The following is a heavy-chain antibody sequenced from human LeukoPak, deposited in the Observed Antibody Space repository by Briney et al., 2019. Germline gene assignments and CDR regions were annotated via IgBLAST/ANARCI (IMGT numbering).Heavy chain of an antibody. J-gene: IGHJ6*02. D-gene: IGHD3-22*01. CDR1: GGSISSGDYY. V-gene: IGHV4-30-4*01. Sequence: SETLSLTCTVSGGSISSGDYYWSWIRQPPGKGLEWFGYIYYSGSTYYNPSLKSRVTISVDTSKNQFSLKLSSVTAADTAVYYCARGQDMIVVGYYYYYGMDVWGQGTTVTVSS. CDR3: ARGQDMIVVGYYYYYGMDV. CDR2: IYYSGST.